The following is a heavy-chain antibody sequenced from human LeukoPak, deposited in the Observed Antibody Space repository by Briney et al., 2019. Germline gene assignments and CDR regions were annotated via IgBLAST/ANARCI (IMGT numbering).Heavy chain of an antibody. CDR2: IRFDGSNK. CDR1: GFTFSSSG. V-gene: IGHV3-30*02. D-gene: IGHD3-22*01. J-gene: IGHJ4*02. Sequence: GGSLRLSCAASGFTFSSSGMHWVRQAPGKGLEWVAFIRFDGSNKYYADSVKGRFTISRDNSKNTLYLQMNSLRAEDAAVYYCARGYYDSSGYYYFDYWGQGTLVTVSS. CDR3: ARGYYDSSGYYYFDY.